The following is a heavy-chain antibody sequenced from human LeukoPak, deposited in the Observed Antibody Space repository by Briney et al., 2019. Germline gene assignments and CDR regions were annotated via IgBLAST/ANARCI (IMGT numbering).Heavy chain of an antibody. V-gene: IGHV4-59*01. CDR1: GGSISSYY. D-gene: IGHD3-10*01. CDR2: IYYSGST. Sequence: SETLSLTCTVSGGSISSYYWSWIRQPPGKGLEWIGYIYYSGSTNYNPSLKSRVTISVDTSKNQFSLKLSSVTAADTAVYYCARTGSSVLWGQGTLVTVSP. CDR3: ARTGSSVL. J-gene: IGHJ4*02.